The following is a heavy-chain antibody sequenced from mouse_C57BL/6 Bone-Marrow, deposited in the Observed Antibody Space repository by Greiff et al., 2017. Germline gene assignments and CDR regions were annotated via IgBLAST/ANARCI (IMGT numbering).Heavy chain of an antibody. CDR3: ARSWAFDY. CDR2: IWSGGST. J-gene: IGHJ2*01. CDR1: GFSLTSYG. V-gene: IGHV2-2*01. D-gene: IGHD4-1*01. Sequence: VKLVESGPGLVQPSQSLSITCTVSGFSLTSYGIHWVRQSPGKGLEWLGVIWSGGSTAYNAAFISRLSISKDNSKSQVFFKMNRLQADDTAIYYCARSWAFDYWGQGTTLTVSA.